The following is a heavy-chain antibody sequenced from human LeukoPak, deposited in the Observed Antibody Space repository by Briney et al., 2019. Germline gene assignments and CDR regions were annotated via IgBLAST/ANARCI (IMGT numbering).Heavy chain of an antibody. D-gene: IGHD2-15*01. CDR2: ISGSGGST. CDR1: GFTFSSYA. CDR3: AKDDFSGGSCYSGY. Sequence: GGSLRLSCAASGFTFSSYAMSWVRQAPGKGLEWVSAISGSGGSTYYADSVKGRFTISRDNSKNTLYLQMNSLRAEDTAVYYCAKDDFSGGSCYSGYWGQGTLVTVSS. J-gene: IGHJ4*02. V-gene: IGHV3-23*01.